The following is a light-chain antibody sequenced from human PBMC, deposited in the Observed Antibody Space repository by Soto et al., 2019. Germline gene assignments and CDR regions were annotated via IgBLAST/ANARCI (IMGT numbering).Light chain of an antibody. CDR3: KQYNQWPIT. J-gene: IGKJ5*01. Sequence: EIVLTQSPATLSLSPGERATLSCRASQSVSSYLAWYQQKPGQAPRLLIYGSSSRALGIPDRFSGCGSGTEFTLTITGLQSEDLALYFCKQYNQWPITVGKGTRREIK. CDR1: QSVSSY. V-gene: IGKV3-15*01. CDR2: GSS.